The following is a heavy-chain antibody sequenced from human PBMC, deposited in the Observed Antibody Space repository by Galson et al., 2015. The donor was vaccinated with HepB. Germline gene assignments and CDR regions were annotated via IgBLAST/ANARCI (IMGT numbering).Heavy chain of an antibody. CDR1: GFTFSSYG. D-gene: IGHD5-18*01. Sequence: SLRLSCAASGFTFSSYGMHWVRQAPGKGLEWVAVISYDGSNKYYADSVKGRFTISRDNSKNTLYLQMNSLRAEDTAVYYCAKGHHKGYSYGYGGDYWGQGTLVTVSS. CDR2: ISYDGSNK. CDR3: AKGHHKGYSYGYGGDY. J-gene: IGHJ4*02. V-gene: IGHV3-30*18.